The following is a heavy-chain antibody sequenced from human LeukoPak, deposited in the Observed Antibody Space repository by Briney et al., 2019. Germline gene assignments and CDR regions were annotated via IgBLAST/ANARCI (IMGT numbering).Heavy chain of an antibody. CDR3: ATSAYFGASPPTVGMDV. CDR1: GYTFTKND. CDR2: MNPKSGNT. J-gene: IGHJ6*02. Sequence: VASVKVSCKASGYTFTKNDINWVRQATGQGPEWMGWMNPKSGNTGYAQKFQGRVTMTRNTSITTAYMELSRLRSDDTAVYYCATSAYFGASPPTVGMDVWGQGTTVTVSS. V-gene: IGHV1-8*01. D-gene: IGHD3-10*01.